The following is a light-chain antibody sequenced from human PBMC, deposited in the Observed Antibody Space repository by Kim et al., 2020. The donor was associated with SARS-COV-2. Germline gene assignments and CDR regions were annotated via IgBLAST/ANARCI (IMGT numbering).Light chain of an antibody. CDR1: SSNIGARYD. CDR2: GNT. J-gene: IGLJ3*02. V-gene: IGLV1-40*01. CDR3: QSYDNSLSGWV. Sequence: QRFTISCSGSSSNIGARYDVHWYQHVPGTAPKLLIDGNTNRPSGVPDRFSGSKSGTSASLAITGLQAEDEADYYCQSYDNSLSGWVFGGGTQLTVL.